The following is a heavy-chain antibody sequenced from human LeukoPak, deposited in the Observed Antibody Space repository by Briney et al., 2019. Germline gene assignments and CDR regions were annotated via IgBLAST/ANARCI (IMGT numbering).Heavy chain of an antibody. CDR1: GYSIGSGYY. Sequence: SETLSLTCTVSGYSIGSGYYWGWIRQPPGKGLEWIGSIYHSGSTYYNPSLKSRVTISVDTSKNQFSLKLSSVTAADTAVYYCARGQSGSYHNDYWGQGTLVTVSS. J-gene: IGHJ4*02. D-gene: IGHD1-26*01. V-gene: IGHV4-38-2*02. CDR3: ARGQSGSYHNDY. CDR2: IYHSGST.